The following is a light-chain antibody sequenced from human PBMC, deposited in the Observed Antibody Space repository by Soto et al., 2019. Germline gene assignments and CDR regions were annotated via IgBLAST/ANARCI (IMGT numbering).Light chain of an antibody. CDR3: CSYAGSSSSVV. J-gene: IGLJ2*01. CDR1: SSDVGSYNL. V-gene: IGLV2-23*02. CDR2: EVS. Sequence: QSALTQPASVSGSPGQSITISCTGTSSDVGSYNLVSWYQQHPGKAPKLMIYEVSKRPSGVSNRFSGSKSDNTASLTVSGLQAEDEADYYCCSYAGSSSSVVFGGGTQLTVL.